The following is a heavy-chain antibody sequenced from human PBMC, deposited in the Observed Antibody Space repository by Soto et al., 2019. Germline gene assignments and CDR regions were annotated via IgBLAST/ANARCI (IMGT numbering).Heavy chain of an antibody. D-gene: IGHD6-13*01. CDR1: GYTFTSYA. Sequence: ASVKVSCKASGYTFTSYAMHWVRQAPGQRLEWMGWINAGNGNTKYSQKFQGRVTITRDTSASTAYMELSSLRSEDTAVYYCARGFASSSWYTLDYYYYYGMDVWGRGTSVTVSS. CDR2: INAGNGNT. CDR3: ARGFASSSWYTLDYYYYYGMDV. V-gene: IGHV1-3*01. J-gene: IGHJ6*02.